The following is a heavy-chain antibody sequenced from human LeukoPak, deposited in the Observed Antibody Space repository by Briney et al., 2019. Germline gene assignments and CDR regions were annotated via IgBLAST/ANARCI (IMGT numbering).Heavy chain of an antibody. Sequence: PSETLSLTCAVYGGSFSGYYWSWIRQPPGKGLEWIGEINHSGSANYNPSLKSRVTISVDTSKNQFSLKLSSVTAADTAVYYCARDDYWGQGTLVTVSS. CDR3: ARDDY. J-gene: IGHJ4*02. CDR1: GGSFSGYY. V-gene: IGHV4-34*01. CDR2: INHSGSA.